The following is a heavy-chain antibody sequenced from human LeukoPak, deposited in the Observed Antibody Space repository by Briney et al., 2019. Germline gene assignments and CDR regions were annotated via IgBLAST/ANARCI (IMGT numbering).Heavy chain of an antibody. J-gene: IGHJ6*04. CDR3: ARDWVAAAGTHYYYGMDV. Sequence: ASVKVSCKASGYTFTSYGISWVRQAPGQGLEWMGWISAYNGNTNYAPKLQGRVTMTTDTSTSTAYMELRSLRSDDTAVYYCARDWVAAAGTHYYYGMDVWGKGTTVTVSS. V-gene: IGHV1-18*04. CDR2: ISAYNGNT. CDR1: GYTFTSYG. D-gene: IGHD6-13*01.